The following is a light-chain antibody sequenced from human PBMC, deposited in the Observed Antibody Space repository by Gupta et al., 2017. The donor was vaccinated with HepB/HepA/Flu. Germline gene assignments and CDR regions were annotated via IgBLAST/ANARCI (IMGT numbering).Light chain of an antibody. J-gene: IGLJ1*01. CDR2: NDH. CDR3: VGWDNSLSAYV. V-gene: IGLV1-47*02. Sequence: QSVLTQPPSAPGNPGQTVTISCSGSSSNIGNDNVYWYQQLPGTAPKLLIYNDHQRPSGVPDRFSGSKSGTSASLAISGPRSEDEADYYCVGWDNSLSAYVFGAGTRVTVL. CDR1: SSNIGNDN.